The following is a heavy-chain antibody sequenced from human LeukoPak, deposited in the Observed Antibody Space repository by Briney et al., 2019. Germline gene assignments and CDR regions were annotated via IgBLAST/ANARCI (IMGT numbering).Heavy chain of an antibody. Sequence: PGGSLRLSCAASGFTFSSYAMHWVRQAPGKGLEWVAVISYDGSNKYYADSVKGRFTISRDNSKSTLYLQMNSLRVEDTAVYFCARDHNYAFDNWGQGTLVIVSS. CDR1: GFTFSSYA. D-gene: IGHD1-1*01. CDR2: ISYDGSNK. J-gene: IGHJ4*02. CDR3: ARDHNYAFDN. V-gene: IGHV3-30*07.